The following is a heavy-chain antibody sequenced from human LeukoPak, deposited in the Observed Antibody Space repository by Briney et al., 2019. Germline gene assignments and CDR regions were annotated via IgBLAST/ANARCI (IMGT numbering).Heavy chain of an antibody. D-gene: IGHD6-19*01. CDR1: GSPFTTNG. CDR2: IRAYNGNT. J-gene: IGHJ4*02. V-gene: IGHV1-18*03. CDR3: ARGPLGSGWYRGDY. Sequence: ALVKVSCKASGSPFTTNGITGVEKAPGPGLGWWGWIRAYNGNTNYAQKLQGRVTMATDTSTSTAYMELRSLTSDDMAVYYCARGPLGSGWYRGDYWGQGTLVTVSS.